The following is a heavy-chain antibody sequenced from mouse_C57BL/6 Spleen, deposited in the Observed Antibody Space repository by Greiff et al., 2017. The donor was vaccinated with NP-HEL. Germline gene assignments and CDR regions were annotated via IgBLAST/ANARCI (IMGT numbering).Heavy chain of an antibody. CDR2: IYPRSGNT. CDR1: GYTFTSYG. D-gene: IGHD4-1*01. J-gene: IGHJ2*01. CDR3: AKLTGTSYFDY. V-gene: IGHV1-81*01. Sequence: VQLVESGAELARPGASVKLSCKASGYTFTSYGISWVKQRTGQGLEWIGEIYPRSGNTYYNEKFKGKATLTADKSSSTAYMELRSLTSEDSAVYFCAKLTGTSYFDYWGQGTTLTVSS.